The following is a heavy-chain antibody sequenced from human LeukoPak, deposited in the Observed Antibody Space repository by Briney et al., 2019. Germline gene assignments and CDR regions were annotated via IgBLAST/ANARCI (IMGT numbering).Heavy chain of an antibody. CDR2: IYYSGST. D-gene: IGHD1-26*01. V-gene: IGHV4-39*07. J-gene: IGHJ4*02. CDR1: GGSISSSSYY. CDR3: AAREKRDSGKRYYFDY. Sequence: SETLSLTCTVSGGSISSSSYYWGWIRQPPGKGLEWIGSIYYSGSTYYNPSLKSRVTISVDTSKNQFSLKLSSVTAADTAVYYCAAREKRDSGKRYYFDYWGQGTLVTVSS.